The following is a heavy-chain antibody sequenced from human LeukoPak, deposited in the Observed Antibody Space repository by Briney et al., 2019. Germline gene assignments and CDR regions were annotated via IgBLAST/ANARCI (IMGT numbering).Heavy chain of an antibody. CDR2: ISSNGGSA. CDR1: GFTFSSYA. D-gene: IGHD6-13*01. V-gene: IGHV3-64*01. Sequence: PGGFLRLSCAASGFTFSSYAMHWVRQAPGKGLEYVSAISSNGGSAYYANSVKGRFTISRDNSKNTLYLQMGSLRAEDMAVYYCARSVVPAAGLYSSSWYGPDLGYWGQGTLVTVSS. J-gene: IGHJ4*02. CDR3: ARSVVPAAGLYSSSWYGPDLGY.